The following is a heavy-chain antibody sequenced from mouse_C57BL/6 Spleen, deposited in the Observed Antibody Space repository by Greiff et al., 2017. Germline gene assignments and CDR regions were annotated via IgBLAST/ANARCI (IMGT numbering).Heavy chain of an antibody. D-gene: IGHD1-1*01. CDR2: IRNKANGYTT. CDR1: GFTFTDYY. J-gene: IGHJ4*01. Sequence: DVHLVESGGGLVQPGGSLSLSCAASGFTFTDYYMSWVRQPPGKALEWLGFIRNKANGYTTEYSASVKGRFTISRDNSQSILYLQMNALRAEDSATYYCARSPIEGSSLYYAMDYWGKGTSVTVSS. V-gene: IGHV7-3*01. CDR3: ARSPIEGSSLYYAMDY.